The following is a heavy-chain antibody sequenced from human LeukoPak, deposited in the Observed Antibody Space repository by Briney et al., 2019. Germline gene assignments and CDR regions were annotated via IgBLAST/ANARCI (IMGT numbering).Heavy chain of an antibody. CDR3: ARLGDTAMVTFDY. D-gene: IGHD5-18*01. Sequence: PSETLSLTCTVSGGSISSSSYYWGWIRQPPGKGLEWIGSTYYSGSTYYNPSLKSRVTISVDTSKNQFSLKLSSVTAADTAVYYCARLGDTAMVTFDYWGQGTLVTVSS. CDR1: GGSISSSSYY. CDR2: TYYSGST. V-gene: IGHV4-39*01. J-gene: IGHJ4*02.